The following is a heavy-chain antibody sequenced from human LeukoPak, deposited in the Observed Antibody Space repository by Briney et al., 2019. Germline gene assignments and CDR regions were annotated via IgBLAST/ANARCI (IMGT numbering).Heavy chain of an antibody. V-gene: IGHV1-69*13. CDR2: IIPIFGTA. CDR3: ARCRYDILTGYYFDY. Sequence: SVKVSCKASGGTLSSYAISWVRQAPGQGLEWMGGIIPIFGTANYAQKFQGRVTITADESTSTAYMELSSLRSEDTAVYYCARCRYDILTGYYFDYWGQGTLVTVSS. CDR1: GGTLSSYA. D-gene: IGHD3-9*01. J-gene: IGHJ4*02.